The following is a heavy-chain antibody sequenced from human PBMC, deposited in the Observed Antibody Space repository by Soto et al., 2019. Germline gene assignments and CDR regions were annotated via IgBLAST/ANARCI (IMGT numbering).Heavy chain of an antibody. J-gene: IGHJ4*02. Sequence: QVQLQESGPGLVKPSQTLSLTCTVSGGSISSGDYYWSWIRQPPGKCLEWIGYVYYSGSTYYNPSLKSRFTISVDPSKNHFSLKLSSVTAADTAVYYCARVGGFGATTIDYWGQGTLVTVSS. D-gene: IGHD3-10*01. V-gene: IGHV4-30-4*01. CDR2: VYYSGST. CDR3: ARVGGFGATTIDY. CDR1: GGSISSGDYY.